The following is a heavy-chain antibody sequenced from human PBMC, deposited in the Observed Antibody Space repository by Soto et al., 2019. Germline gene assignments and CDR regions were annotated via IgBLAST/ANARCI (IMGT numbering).Heavy chain of an antibody. CDR1: GGTFSSYA. CDR2: IIPIFGTA. J-gene: IGHJ6*02. V-gene: IGHV1-69*13. D-gene: IGHD3-3*01. Sequence: SVKVSCKASGGTFSSYAISWVRQAPGQGLEWMGGIIPIFGTANYAQKFQGRVTITADESTSTAYMELSSLRSEDTAVYYCARPYTIFGVVNSVGYYYYGMDVWGQGTTVTLSS. CDR3: ARPYTIFGVVNSVGYYYYGMDV.